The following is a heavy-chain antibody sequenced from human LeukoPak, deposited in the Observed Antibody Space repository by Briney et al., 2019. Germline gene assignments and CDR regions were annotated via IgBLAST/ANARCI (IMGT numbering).Heavy chain of an antibody. J-gene: IGHJ4*02. CDR3: ARGHSWYFDY. V-gene: IGHV4-39*07. Sequence: SETLSLTCTVSGGSISSSSYYWGWIRQPPGKGLEWIGSIYYSGSTYYNPSLKSRVTISVDTSKNQFSLKLSSVTAADTAVYYCARGHSWYFDYWGQGTLVTVSS. CDR2: IYYSGST. D-gene: IGHD3-3*02. CDR1: GGSISSSSYY.